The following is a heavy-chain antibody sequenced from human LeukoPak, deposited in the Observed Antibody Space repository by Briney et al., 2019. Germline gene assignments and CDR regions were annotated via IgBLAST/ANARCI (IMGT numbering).Heavy chain of an antibody. V-gene: IGHV4-59*12. CDR2: IFYSGST. CDR3: ARASSLYDFWSGYRTPLDY. Sequence: SETLSLTCTVSGGSISSYYWSWIRQPPGKGLEWIGYIFYSGSTNYNPSLKSRVTISVDTSKNQFSLKLSSVTAADTAVYYCARASSLYDFWSGYRTPLDYWGQGTLVTVSS. J-gene: IGHJ4*02. D-gene: IGHD3-3*01. CDR1: GGSISSYY.